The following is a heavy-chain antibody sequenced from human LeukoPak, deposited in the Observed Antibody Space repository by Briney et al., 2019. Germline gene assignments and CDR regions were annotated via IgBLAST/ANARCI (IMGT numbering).Heavy chain of an antibody. J-gene: IGHJ3*02. CDR1: GFTFSSYA. CDR3: ATSLVVVAAINDAFDI. V-gene: IGHV3-64*01. D-gene: IGHD2-15*01. Sequence: GGPLRLSCAASGFTFSSYAMHWVRQAPGKGLEYVSAISSNGGSTYYANSVKGRFTISRDNSKNTLYLQMGSLRAEDMAVYYCATSLVVVAAINDAFDIWGQGTMVTVSS. CDR2: ISSNGGST.